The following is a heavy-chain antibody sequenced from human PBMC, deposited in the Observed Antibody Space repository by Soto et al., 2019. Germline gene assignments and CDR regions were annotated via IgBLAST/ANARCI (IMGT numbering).Heavy chain of an antibody. D-gene: IGHD3-10*01. CDR1: GYTFLSYG. J-gene: IGHJ1*01. CDR2: MCAFTGEP. CDR3: ARDQRYYGSGYYSCDS. V-gene: IGHV1-18*04. Sequence: ASVKVSYKASGYTFLSYGISWVRQAAGQGLAWVGWMCAFTGEPDYAPIFQDRVTMTTDTSTSTAYMELRSLRSDDTAVDYCARDQRYYGSGYYSCDSWGQGTLVTVSS.